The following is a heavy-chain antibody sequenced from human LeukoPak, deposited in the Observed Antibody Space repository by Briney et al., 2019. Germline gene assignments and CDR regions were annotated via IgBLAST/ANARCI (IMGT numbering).Heavy chain of an antibody. D-gene: IGHD2-21*02. V-gene: IGHV4-59*12. CDR1: GGSISNYY. J-gene: IGHJ5*02. Sequence: SETLSLTCTVSGGSISNYYWSWIRQPPGKGLEWIGYIYYSGSTNYNPSLKSRVTISVDTSKNQFSLKLSSVTAADTAVYYCARDRVTAGENWFDPWGQGTLVTVSS. CDR2: IYYSGST. CDR3: ARDRVTAGENWFDP.